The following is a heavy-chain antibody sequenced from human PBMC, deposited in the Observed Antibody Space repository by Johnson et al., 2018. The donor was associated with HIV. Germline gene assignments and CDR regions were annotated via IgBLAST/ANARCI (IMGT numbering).Heavy chain of an antibody. J-gene: IGHJ3*02. Sequence: QVQLVESGGGVVQPGRSLRLSCAASGFTFSSYAMHWVRQAPGKGLEWVAVISYDGSNKYYADSVKGRFTISRDNSKNTLYLQMNSLRAEDTAVYYCAGERNMIVVDVVAFDIWGQGTMFTVSS. D-gene: IGHD3-22*01. CDR3: AGERNMIVVDVVAFDI. CDR1: GFTFSSYA. V-gene: IGHV3-30-3*01. CDR2: ISYDGSNK.